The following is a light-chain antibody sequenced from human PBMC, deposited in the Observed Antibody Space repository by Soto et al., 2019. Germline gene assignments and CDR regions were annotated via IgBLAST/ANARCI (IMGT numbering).Light chain of an antibody. CDR1: QSVSSN. J-gene: IGKJ1*01. CDR3: QQYNVWPRA. V-gene: IGKV3-15*01. Sequence: EIMMTQSPATLSVSPGERATLSCRASQSVSSNLAWYQQKPGQAPRPLIYGASTRATGIPSRFSGSGSGTEFTLTISSLQSEDFAVYYCQQYNVWPRAFGQGTKVDIK. CDR2: GAS.